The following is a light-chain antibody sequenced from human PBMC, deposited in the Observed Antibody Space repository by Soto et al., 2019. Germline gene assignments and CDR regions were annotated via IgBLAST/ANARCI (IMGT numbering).Light chain of an antibody. CDR3: QQRSNCPPIT. CDR1: QSVSSY. V-gene: IGKV3-11*01. J-gene: IGKJ5*01. Sequence: QSGCSLSVSPAQRATLSCRASQSVSSYLAWYQQKPGQAPRLLIYDASNRATGIPARFSGSGSGTDFTLTTSSREPEDFAVYYCQQRSNCPPITFGQGTRLENK. CDR2: DAS.